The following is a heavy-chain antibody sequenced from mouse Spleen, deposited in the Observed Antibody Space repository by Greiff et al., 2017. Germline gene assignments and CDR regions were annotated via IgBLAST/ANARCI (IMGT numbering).Heavy chain of an antibody. CDR2: IRNKANGYTT. CDR3: ASSSTMAYWYFDV. J-gene: IGHJ1*01. Sequence: DVKLVESGGGLVQPGGSLSLSCAASGFTFTDYYMSWVRQPPGKALEWLGFIRNKANGYTTEYSVSVKGRFTISRDNSQSILYLQMNAPRSEDSATYYCASSSTMAYWYFDVWGAGTTVTVSS. CDR1: GFTFTDYY. V-gene: IGHV7-3*01. D-gene: IGHD2-1*01.